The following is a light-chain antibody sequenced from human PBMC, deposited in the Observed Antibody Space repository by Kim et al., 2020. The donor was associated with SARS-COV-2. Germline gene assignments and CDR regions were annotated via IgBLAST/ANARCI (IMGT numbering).Light chain of an antibody. CDR2: GKN. CDR1: ILRSYY. CDR3: NSRDSSGNHCL. Sequence: LEQPDRTTCQRDILRSYYASSSQHKPGQAPALVIYGKNNRPSRIPARFSGSSSGNTASLTLTGAQAEDEAVYSCNSRDSSGNHCLFGGGTQLTVL. V-gene: IGLV3-19*01. J-gene: IGLJ3*02.